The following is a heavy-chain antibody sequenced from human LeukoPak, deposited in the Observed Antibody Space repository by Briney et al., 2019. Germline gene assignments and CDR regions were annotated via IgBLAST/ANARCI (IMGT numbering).Heavy chain of an antibody. Sequence: GGSLRLSCAASGFTFSSYGMHWVRQAPGKGLEWVAFIRYDGSNKYYADSVKGRFTISRDNSKNTLYLRMNSLRAEDTAVYYCAKTNYYGSSAYPTFDYWGQGTLVTVSS. D-gene: IGHD3-22*01. V-gene: IGHV3-30*02. CDR3: AKTNYYGSSAYPTFDY. J-gene: IGHJ4*02. CDR1: GFTFSSYG. CDR2: IRYDGSNK.